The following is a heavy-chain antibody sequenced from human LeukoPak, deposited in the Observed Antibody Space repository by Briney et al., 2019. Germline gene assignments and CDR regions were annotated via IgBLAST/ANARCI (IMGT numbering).Heavy chain of an antibody. D-gene: IGHD1-26*01. CDR2: INHSGST. V-gene: IGHV4-34*01. Sequence: SETLSLTCAVYGGSFSGYYWSWIRQPPGKGLEWIGEINHSGSTNYNPSLKSRVTISVDTSKNQFSLKLSSVTAAVTAVYYCAREPSGSYSAFDIWGQGTMVTVSS. J-gene: IGHJ3*02. CDR3: AREPSGSYSAFDI. CDR1: GGSFSGYY.